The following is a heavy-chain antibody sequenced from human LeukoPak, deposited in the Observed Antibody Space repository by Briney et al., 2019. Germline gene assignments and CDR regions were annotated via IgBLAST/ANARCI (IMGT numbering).Heavy chain of an antibody. CDR2: IYPGDSDT. V-gene: IGHV5-51*01. CDR1: GYSFTSYW. CDR3: ARLGSRDYDILTGYYSHFDY. Sequence: GESLKISCKGSGYSFTSYWIGWVRQMPGKGLEWMGIIYPGDSDTRYSPSFQGQVTISADKSISTAYLQWSSLKASDTAMYYCARLGSRDYDILTGYYSHFDYWGQGTLVTVSS. J-gene: IGHJ4*02. D-gene: IGHD3-9*01.